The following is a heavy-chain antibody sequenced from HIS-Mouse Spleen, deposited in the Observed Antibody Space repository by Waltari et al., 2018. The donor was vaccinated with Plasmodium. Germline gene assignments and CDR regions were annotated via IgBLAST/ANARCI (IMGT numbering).Heavy chain of an antibody. CDR1: GFTFSSYG. D-gene: IGHD6-13*01. J-gene: IGHJ4*02. CDR3: AKDRRSSSWYVDY. V-gene: IGHV3-30*18. CDR2: ISYDGSNK. Sequence: AASGFTFSSYGMHWVRQAPGKGLEWVAVISYDGSNKYYADSVKGLFTISRDNSKNTLYLQMNSLRAEDTAVYYCAKDRRSSSWYVDYWGQGTLVTVSS.